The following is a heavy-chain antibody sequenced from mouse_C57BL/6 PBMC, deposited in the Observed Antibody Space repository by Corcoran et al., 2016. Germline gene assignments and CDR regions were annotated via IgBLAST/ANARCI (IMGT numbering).Heavy chain of an antibody. Sequence: QVQLQQSGPELVKPGASVKISCKASGYTFTDYYINWVKQRPGQGLEWIGWIFPGSGSTYYNEKFKGKATLTVDKSSSTAYMLLSSLTSEDSAVYFCAGYYYGRGPHYFDYWGQGTTLTVSS. CDR3: AGYYYGRGPHYFDY. CDR1: GYTFTDYY. CDR2: IFPGSGST. V-gene: IGHV1-75*01. D-gene: IGHD1-1*01. J-gene: IGHJ2*01.